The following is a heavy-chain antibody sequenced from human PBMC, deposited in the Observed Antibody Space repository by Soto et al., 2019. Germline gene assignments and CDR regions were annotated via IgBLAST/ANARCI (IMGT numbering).Heavy chain of an antibody. Sequence: PGESLKISCTGSGYSFTSYWIGWVRQMPGKGLAWMGIIYPGDSDTRYSPSFQGQVTISADKSISTAYLQWSSLKASDTAMYYCARFSYYDFWSGYYSLSYYYYGMDVWGQGTTVTVSS. V-gene: IGHV5-51*01. CDR3: ARFSYYDFWSGYYSLSYYYYGMDV. CDR2: IYPGDSDT. D-gene: IGHD3-3*01. CDR1: GYSFTSYW. J-gene: IGHJ6*02.